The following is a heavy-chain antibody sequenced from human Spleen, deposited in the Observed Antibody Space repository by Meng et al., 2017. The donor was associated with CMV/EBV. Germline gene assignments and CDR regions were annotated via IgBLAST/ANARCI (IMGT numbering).Heavy chain of an antibody. V-gene: IGHV3-7*01. J-gene: IGHJ4*02. CDR3: ARDTYYDYLNHFDY. Sequence: GGSLKISCAASGFTFSSYWMSWVRQAPGKGLEWVANINQDGTEKYYADSMKGRFTISRDNVKNSLFLQVNSLRAGDTAVYYCARDTYYDYLNHFDYWGQGTLVTVSS. CDR2: INQDGTEK. D-gene: IGHD3-9*01. CDR1: GFTFSSYW.